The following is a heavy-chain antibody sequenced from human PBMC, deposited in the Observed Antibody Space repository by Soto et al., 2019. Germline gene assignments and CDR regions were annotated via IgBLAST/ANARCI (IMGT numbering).Heavy chain of an antibody. CDR2: IYPGDSDS. CDR1: TDSFTNHW. J-gene: IGHJ3*02. V-gene: IGHV5-51*01. D-gene: IGHD3-10*01. Sequence: GESLKISCKGSTDSFTNHWIGWVRQMPGKGLEWMCIIYPGDSDSLYNPSFEGQVTISADKSISTAYLQWSSLKASDTAMYYCGRILFGVVPKHGQGTFDIWGQGTVVP. CDR3: GRILFGVVPKHGQGTFDI.